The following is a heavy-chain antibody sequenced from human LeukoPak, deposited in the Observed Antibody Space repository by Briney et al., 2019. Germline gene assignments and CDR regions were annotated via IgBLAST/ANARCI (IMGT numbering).Heavy chain of an antibody. CDR1: GYIFSDYW. D-gene: IGHD6-6*01. Sequence: GESLKISCRGSGYIFSDYWIGRVRQMPGKGLEWMGIIYPGDSDTRYSPSFQGQVTISADRSISTAYLQWSSLKASDTAMYYCARRTYSSSSFDYWGQGTLVAVSS. CDR3: ARRTYSSSSFDY. J-gene: IGHJ4*02. CDR2: IYPGDSDT. V-gene: IGHV5-51*01.